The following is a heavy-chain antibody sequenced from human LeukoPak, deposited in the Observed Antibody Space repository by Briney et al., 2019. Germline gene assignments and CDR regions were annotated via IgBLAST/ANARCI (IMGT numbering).Heavy chain of an antibody. CDR2: IYTSGST. V-gene: IGHV4-61*02. CDR1: GGPISSGSYY. CDR3: ARDPSGPGYFDY. Sequence: SQTLSLTCTVSGGPISSGSYYCSWIRQPAGKGLEWLGRIYTSGSTNYNPSLKSRVTISVDTSKNQFSLKLSSVTAADTAVYYCARDPSGPGYFDYWGRGMLVTVSS. J-gene: IGHJ4*02.